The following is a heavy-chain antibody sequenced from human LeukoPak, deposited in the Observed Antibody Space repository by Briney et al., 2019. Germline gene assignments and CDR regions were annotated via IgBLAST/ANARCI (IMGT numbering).Heavy chain of an antibody. CDR1: GGSISLYY. CDR2: IFTSGIT. CDR3: AREISGSYSNPLGYMDV. D-gene: IGHD3-10*01. Sequence: SETLSLTCTVSGGSISLYYWNWIRQPAGKGLEWIGRIFTSGITNYNPSLKSRVTMSVDTSKSQFSLALSSVTAADTAVYYCAREISGSYSNPLGYMDVWGKGTTVTVAS. V-gene: IGHV4-4*07. J-gene: IGHJ6*03.